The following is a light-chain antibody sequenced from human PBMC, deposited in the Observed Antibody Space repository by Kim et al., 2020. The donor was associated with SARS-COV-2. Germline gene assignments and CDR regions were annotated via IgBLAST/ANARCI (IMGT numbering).Light chain of an antibody. Sequence: SYELTQPPSVSVSPGQTASVTCSGDSLGSRYIFWYQQKPGQSPVMVIYQDTKRPSGIPERFSGSNSGNTATLTIRVAQAMDEADYYCQAWDSGSAVFGGG. J-gene: IGLJ3*02. CDR1: SLGSRY. CDR3: QAWDSGSAV. V-gene: IGLV3-1*01. CDR2: QDT.